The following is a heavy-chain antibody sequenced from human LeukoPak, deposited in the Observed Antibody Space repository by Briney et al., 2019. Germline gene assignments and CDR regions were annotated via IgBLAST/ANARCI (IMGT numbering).Heavy chain of an antibody. J-gene: IGHJ4*02. Sequence: ASVKVSCKASGYTFTSYYMHWVRQAPGQGLEWMGIINPSGGSTSYAQKFQGRVTMTRDTSTSTVYMELSGLRSEDTAVYYCARSSYLMAGRYYFDYWGQGTLVTVSS. CDR3: ARSSYLMAGRYYFDY. CDR1: GYTFTSYY. V-gene: IGHV1-46*01. D-gene: IGHD5-24*01. CDR2: INPSGGST.